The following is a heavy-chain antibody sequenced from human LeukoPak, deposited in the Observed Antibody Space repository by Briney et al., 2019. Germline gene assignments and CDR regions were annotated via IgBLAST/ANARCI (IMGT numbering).Heavy chain of an antibody. CDR2: IGTAGDT. CDR3: ARQGEYHYYYYGMDV. Sequence: GGSLRLSCAASGFTLSSYDMHWVRQATGKGLEWVSAIGTAGDTYYPGSVKGRFTISRENAKNSLYLQMNSLRAEDTAVYYCARQGEYHYYYYGMDVWGQGTTVTVSS. V-gene: IGHV3-13*01. D-gene: IGHD2/OR15-2a*01. J-gene: IGHJ6*02. CDR1: GFTLSSYD.